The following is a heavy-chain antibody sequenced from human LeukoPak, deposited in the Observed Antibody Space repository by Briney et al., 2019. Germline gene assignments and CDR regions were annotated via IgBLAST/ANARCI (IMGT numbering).Heavy chain of an antibody. D-gene: IGHD3-10*01. CDR2: IYTSEST. V-gene: IGHV4-61*02. J-gene: IGHJ6*03. CDR1: GGSISSGSYY. Sequence: SETLSLTCTVSGGSISSGSYYWSWIRQPAGKGLEWIGRIYTSESTNYNPSLKSRVTMSIDTSKNQFSLKLSSVTAADTAVYYCARDGYYGSGSYYPYMDVWGKGTTVTISS. CDR3: ARDGYYGSGSYYPYMDV.